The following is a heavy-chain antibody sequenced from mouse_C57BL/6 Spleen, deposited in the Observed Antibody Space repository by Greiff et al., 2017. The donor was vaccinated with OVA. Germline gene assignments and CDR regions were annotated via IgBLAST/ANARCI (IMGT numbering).Heavy chain of an antibody. Sequence: QVHVKQSGAELVRPGTSVKVSCKASGYAFTNYLIEWVKQRPGQGLEWIGVINPGSGVTNYNEKFKGKATLTADKSSSTAYMQLSSLTSEDSAVYFCAREGVVPFDYWGQGTTLTVSS. V-gene: IGHV1-54*01. CDR2: INPGSGVT. D-gene: IGHD1-1*01. CDR1: GYAFTNYL. J-gene: IGHJ2*01. CDR3: AREGVVPFDY.